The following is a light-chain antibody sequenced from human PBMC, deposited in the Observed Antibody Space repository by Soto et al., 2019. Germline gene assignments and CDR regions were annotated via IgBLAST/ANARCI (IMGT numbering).Light chain of an antibody. CDR3: HQYGSSPPYT. V-gene: IGKV3-20*01. Sequence: EVVLTQSPGTLSLSPGERATLSCRASQSVTNNYLAWYKQRPGQAPRLLIFGSSDRATGIPDRFSGSGSGTDSTLTISRLEPEDFAVYYCHQYGSSPPYTFGQGTKLDIK. CDR1: QSVTNNY. CDR2: GSS. J-gene: IGKJ2*01.